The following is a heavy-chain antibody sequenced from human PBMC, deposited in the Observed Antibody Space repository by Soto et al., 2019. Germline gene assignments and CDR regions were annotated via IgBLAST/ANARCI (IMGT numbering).Heavy chain of an antibody. V-gene: IGHV1-3*01. CDR1: GYTFTSYA. D-gene: IGHD3-9*01. CDR2: INAGNGNT. J-gene: IGHJ6*02. Sequence: ASVKVSCKASGYTFTSYAMHWVRQAPGQRLEWMGWINAGNGNTKYSQKFQGRVTITRDTSASTAYMELSSLRSEDTAVYYCARDRLRYFDWLMRGYYYGMDVWGQWTTVTVSS. CDR3: ARDRLRYFDWLMRGYYYGMDV.